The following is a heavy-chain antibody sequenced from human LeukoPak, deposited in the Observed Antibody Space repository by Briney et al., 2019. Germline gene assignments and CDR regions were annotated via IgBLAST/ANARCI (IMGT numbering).Heavy chain of an antibody. Sequence: ASVKVSCKASGYTFTYHYIHLVRQAPGQGLEWMGIINPSNGDTNYAQRFQGRVTMTRDTSTSTVYMELSSLDSEDTAVYYCVRGSDVGKDFDCWGQGTLVTVSS. D-gene: IGHD1-1*01. CDR2: INPSNGDT. CDR3: VRGSDVGKDFDC. CDR1: GYTFTYHY. V-gene: IGHV1-46*01. J-gene: IGHJ4*02.